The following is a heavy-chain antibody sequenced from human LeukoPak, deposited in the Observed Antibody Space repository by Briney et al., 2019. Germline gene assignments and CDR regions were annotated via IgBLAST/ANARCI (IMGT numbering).Heavy chain of an antibody. CDR3: ARGKVGARQFDY. D-gene: IGHD1-26*01. CDR1: GYTFTGYY. V-gene: IGHV1-8*02. Sequence: ASVKVSCKASGYTFTGYYMHWVRQAPGQGLEWMGWMNPNSGNTGYAQKFQGRVTMTRNTSISTAYMELSSLRSEDTAVYYCARGKVGARQFDYWGQGTLVTVSS. CDR2: MNPNSGNT. J-gene: IGHJ4*02.